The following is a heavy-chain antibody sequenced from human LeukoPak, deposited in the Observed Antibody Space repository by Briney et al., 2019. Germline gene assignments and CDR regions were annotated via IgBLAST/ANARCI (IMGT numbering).Heavy chain of an antibody. CDR1: GFIFSNYA. CDR3: ARDTPRETYYDFWSGYYGIDY. Sequence: PGGSLRLSCAASGFIFSNYAMSWVRQAPGKGLEWVSSISSSSSYIYYADSVKGRFTISRDNAKNSLYLQMNSLRAEDTAAYYCARDTPRETYYDFWSGYYGIDYWGQGTLVTVSS. J-gene: IGHJ4*02. V-gene: IGHV3-21*01. CDR2: ISSSSSYI. D-gene: IGHD3-3*01.